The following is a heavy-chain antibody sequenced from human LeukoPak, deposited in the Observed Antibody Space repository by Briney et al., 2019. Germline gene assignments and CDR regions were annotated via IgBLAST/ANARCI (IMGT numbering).Heavy chain of an antibody. V-gene: IGHV4-59*01. D-gene: IGHD5-12*01. CDR2: IYHSGST. CDR3: ASHGYSGYDLNWFDP. J-gene: IGHJ5*02. Sequence: SETLSLTCTVSGGSISSYYWSWIRQPPGKGLEWIGYIYHSGSTNYNPSLKSRVTISVDTSKNQFSLKLSSVTAADTAVYYCASHGYSGYDLNWFDPWGQGTLVTVSS. CDR1: GGSISSYY.